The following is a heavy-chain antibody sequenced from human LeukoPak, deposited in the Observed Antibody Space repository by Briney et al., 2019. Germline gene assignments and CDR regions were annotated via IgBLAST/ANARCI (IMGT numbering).Heavy chain of an antibody. Sequence: ASVKISCKASGYTFSNYFIHWVRQAPGQGLEWVGVIKPSGDTEYTRKFHGRVTMTGDMSTTTVYMELSSLTSEDTAVYYCARGVASSYCFDFWGQGILVTVSS. D-gene: IGHD3-3*01. J-gene: IGHJ4*02. V-gene: IGHV1-46*01. CDR1: GYTFSNYF. CDR3: ARGVASSYCFDF. CDR2: IKPSGDT.